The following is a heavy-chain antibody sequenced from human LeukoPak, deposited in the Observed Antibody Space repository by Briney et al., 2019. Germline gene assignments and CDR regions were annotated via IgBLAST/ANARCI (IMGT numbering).Heavy chain of an antibody. D-gene: IGHD1-20*01. J-gene: IGHJ4*02. CDR1: GGSISSYY. V-gene: IGHV4-59*08. CDR3: ARNNWNDVSLFDY. CDR2: IYYSGST. Sequence: PSETLSLTCTVSGGSISSYYWSWIRQPPGKGLEWIGYIYYSGSTNYNPSLKSRVTISVDTSKNHFSLKLSSVTAADTAVYYCARNNWNDVSLFDYWGQGTLVTVSS.